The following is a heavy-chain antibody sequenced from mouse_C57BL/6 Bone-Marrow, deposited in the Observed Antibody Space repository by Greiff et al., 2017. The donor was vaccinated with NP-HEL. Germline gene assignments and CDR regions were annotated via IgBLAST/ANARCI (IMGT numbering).Heavy chain of an antibody. CDR2: IWTGGGT. CDR3: ARNPDYYGRNYYAMDY. CDR1: GFSLTSYA. J-gene: IGHJ4*01. Sequence: VKLVESGPGLVAPSQSLSITCTVSGFSLTSYAISWVRQPPGKGLEWLGVIWTGGGTNYNSALKSRLSISKDNSKSQVFLKMNSLQTDDTARYYCARNPDYYGRNYYAMDYWGQGTSVTVSS. D-gene: IGHD1-1*01. V-gene: IGHV2-9-1*01.